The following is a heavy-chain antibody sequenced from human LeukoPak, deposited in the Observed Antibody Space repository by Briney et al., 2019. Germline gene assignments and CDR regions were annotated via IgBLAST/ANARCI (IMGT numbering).Heavy chain of an antibody. D-gene: IGHD2-15*01. CDR1: GFTFSSYG. CDR3: ARLRGYCSGGSCSDWYFDP. Sequence: PGGSLRLSCAASGFTFSSYGMHWVRQAPGKGLEWEAVIWYDGSNEYYAESVKGRFTISRDNSKNTLYMQMNSLRAEDTAVYYCARLRGYCSGGSCSDWYFDPWGRGTLVTVSS. V-gene: IGHV3-33*01. CDR2: IWYDGSNE. J-gene: IGHJ2*01.